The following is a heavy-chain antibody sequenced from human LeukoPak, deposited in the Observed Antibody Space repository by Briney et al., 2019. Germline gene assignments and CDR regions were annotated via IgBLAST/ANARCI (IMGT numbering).Heavy chain of an antibody. Sequence: SETLSLTCTVSGGSISSYYWSWIRQPPGKGLEWIGEINHSGSTNYNPSLKSRVTISVDTSKNQFSLKLSSVTAADTAVYYCAATYPAAGTSTRPNWFDPWGQGTLVTVSS. V-gene: IGHV4-34*01. CDR1: GGSISSYY. J-gene: IGHJ5*02. CDR3: AATYPAAGTSTRPNWFDP. CDR2: INHSGST. D-gene: IGHD6-13*01.